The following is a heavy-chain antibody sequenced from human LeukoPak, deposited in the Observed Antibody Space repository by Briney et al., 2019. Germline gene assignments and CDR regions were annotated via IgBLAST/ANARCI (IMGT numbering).Heavy chain of an antibody. J-gene: IGHJ6*03. V-gene: IGHV4-59*01. CDR1: GGSISSYY. CDR3: ARVSRYCSSTSCYPYYYYMDV. Sequence: SETLSLTCTVSGGSISSYYWSWIRQPPGKGLEWIGYIYYSGSTNYNPSLKSRVTISVDTSKNQFSLKLSSVTAADTAVYYCARVSRYCSSTSCYPYYYYMDVWGKGTTVTVSS. CDR2: IYYSGST. D-gene: IGHD2-2*01.